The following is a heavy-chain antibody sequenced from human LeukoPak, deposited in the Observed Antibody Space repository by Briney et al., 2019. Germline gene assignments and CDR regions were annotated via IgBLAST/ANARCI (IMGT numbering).Heavy chain of an antibody. D-gene: IGHD2-2*01. CDR1: GYNFIGYY. CDR2: MNPNSGNT. J-gene: IGHJ1*01. CDR3: ARTPPGYCISTSCRTSQH. V-gene: IGHV1-8*03. Sequence: EASVKVSCKASGYNFIGYYMFWLRQATGQGLEWMGWMNPNSGNTGYAQKFQGRVTITRNTSIRTAYMELSSLRSEDTAVYYCARTPPGYCISTSCRTSQHWGQGTLVTVSS.